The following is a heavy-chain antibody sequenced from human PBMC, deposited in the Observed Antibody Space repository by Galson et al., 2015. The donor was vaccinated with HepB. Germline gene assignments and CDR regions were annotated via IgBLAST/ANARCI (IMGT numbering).Heavy chain of an antibody. V-gene: IGHV1-18*04. Sequence: SVKVSCKASGYTFTSYGITWVRQAPGQGLEWMGWMSAYNGNTNYAQKLQGRVTMTTDTSTRTAYVELRSLRSDDTAVYYCARDQNMGVSPFDYWGQGTLVTVSS. J-gene: IGHJ4*02. CDR1: GYTFTSYG. CDR2: MSAYNGNT. CDR3: ARDQNMGVSPFDY. D-gene: IGHD3-10*01.